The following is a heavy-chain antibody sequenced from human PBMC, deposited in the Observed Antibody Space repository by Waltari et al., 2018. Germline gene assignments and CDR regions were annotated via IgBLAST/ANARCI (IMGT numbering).Heavy chain of an antibody. CDR2: ISGRESKT. V-gene: IGHV3-23*01. Sequence: HAPGKGREWFIVISGRESKTFDIDSVKGRFSISRDNSKNTLYLQMNSLGADDTAVYYCAKTGSSGWQFEYWGQGNLVTVSS. D-gene: IGHD6-19*01. J-gene: IGHJ4*02. CDR3: AKTGSSGWQFEY.